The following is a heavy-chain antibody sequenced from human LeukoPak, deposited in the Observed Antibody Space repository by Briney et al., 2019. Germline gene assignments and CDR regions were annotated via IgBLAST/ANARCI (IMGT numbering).Heavy chain of an antibody. D-gene: IGHD1-26*01. Sequence: SETLSLTCTVSGGSISSGSYYWSWIRQPAGKGLEWIGRIYTSGSTNYNPSLKSRVTISVDTSKNQFSLKLSSVTAADTAVYYCARDRGVGATRDAFDIWGQGTMVTVSS. V-gene: IGHV4-61*02. CDR1: GGSISSGSYY. CDR3: ARDRGVGATRDAFDI. J-gene: IGHJ3*02. CDR2: IYTSGST.